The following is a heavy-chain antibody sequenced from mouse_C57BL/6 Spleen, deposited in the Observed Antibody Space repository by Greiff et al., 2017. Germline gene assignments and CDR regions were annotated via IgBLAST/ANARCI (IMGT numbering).Heavy chain of an antibody. D-gene: IGHD1-2*01. CDR2: IWSGGST. V-gene: IGHV2-2*01. CDR1: GFSLTSYG. J-gene: IGHJ4*01. Sequence: QVQLKESGPGLVQPSQSLSITCTVSGFSLTSYGVHWVRQSPGKGLEWLGVIWSGGSTDYNAAFISRLSISKDNSKSQVFFKMNSLQADDTAIYYCARKLRHYAMDYWGQGTSVTVSS. CDR3: ARKLRHYAMDY.